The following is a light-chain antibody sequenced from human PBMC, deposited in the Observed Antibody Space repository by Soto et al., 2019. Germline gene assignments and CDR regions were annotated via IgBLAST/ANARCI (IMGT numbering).Light chain of an antibody. CDR3: QQRSNWPPRIT. J-gene: IGKJ4*01. CDR1: QSVDSTY. V-gene: IGKV3D-20*02. Sequence: IVLTQSPGTLSLSPGERVTLSCRASQSVDSTYLTWYQQKPGQAPRLLIYGASGRATGIPDRFSGSGSGTDFTLTISRLEPEDFAVYYCQQRSNWPPRITFGGGTKVDIK. CDR2: GAS.